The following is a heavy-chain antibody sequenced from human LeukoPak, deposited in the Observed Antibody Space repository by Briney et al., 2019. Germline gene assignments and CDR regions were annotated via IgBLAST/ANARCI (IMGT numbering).Heavy chain of an antibody. CDR2: ISGSVGRT. V-gene: IGHV3-23*01. J-gene: IGHJ4*02. D-gene: IGHD2-2*01. CDR3: ARKYCSSTSCLFDY. CDR1: GFAFRSYA. Sequence: GGSLRLSCAASGFAFRSYAMSWVRQAPGKGLEWVSTISGSVGRTYYADSVKGRFTISRDNAKNSLYLQMNSLRAEETAVYYCARKYCSSTSCLFDYWGQGTLVTVS.